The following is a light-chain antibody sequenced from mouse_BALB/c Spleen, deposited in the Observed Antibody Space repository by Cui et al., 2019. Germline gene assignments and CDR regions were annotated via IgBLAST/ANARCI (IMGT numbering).Light chain of an antibody. Sequence: DVLMTQPPLSLPVRPGAQAAISCRTSQSIVHSNGNAFLEWYLQKPGQSKKLMIYKVSIRFPGVPDRCSGSGSGTDFTLKSSRVEAEDLGVYYCLQGSHVPTFGGGTKLEIK. CDR1: QSIVHSNGNAF. CDR2: KVS. CDR3: LQGSHVPT. J-gene: IGKJ2*01. V-gene: IGKV1-117*01.